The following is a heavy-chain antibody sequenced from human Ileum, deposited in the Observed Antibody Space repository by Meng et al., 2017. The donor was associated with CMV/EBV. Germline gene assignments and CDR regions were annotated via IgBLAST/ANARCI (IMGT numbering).Heavy chain of an antibody. V-gene: IGHV1-46*01. J-gene: IGHJ4*02. CDR3: ARDKGPRYCSSTSCYYFDY. CDR1: GYTFTSYD. D-gene: IGHD2-2*01. CDR2: INPSGGST. Sequence: ASVKVSCKASGYTFTSYDMHWVRQAPGQGLEWMGIINPSGGSTSSAQKFQGRLTMTRDTSTSMVYMVLSSLTSEDPAMYYCARDKGPRYCSSTSCYYFDYWGQGTLVTVSS.